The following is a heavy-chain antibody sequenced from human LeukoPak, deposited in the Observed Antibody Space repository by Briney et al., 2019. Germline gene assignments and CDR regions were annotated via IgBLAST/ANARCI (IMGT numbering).Heavy chain of an antibody. CDR2: MNPNSGNT. V-gene: IGHV1-8*03. J-gene: IGHJ5*02. D-gene: IGHD4/OR15-4a*01. CDR1: GYTFTSYD. Sequence: RASVKVSCKASGYTFTSYDINWVRQATGQGLEWMGWMNPNSGNTGYAQKFQGRVTITRNTSISTAYMELSSLRSEDTAVYYCARGYPGRGARREFDPWGQGTLVTVSS. CDR3: ARGYPGRGARREFDP.